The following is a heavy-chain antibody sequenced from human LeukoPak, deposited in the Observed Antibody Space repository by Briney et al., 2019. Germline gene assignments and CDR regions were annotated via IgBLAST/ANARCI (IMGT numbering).Heavy chain of an antibody. J-gene: IGHJ4*02. D-gene: IGHD3-10*01. CDR1: GFTFSSNA. Sequence: PGGSLRLSCAASGFTFSSNAMHWVRQAPDKGLEWVALISSDGSKTYYADSVKGRFIISRDNSKSTLSLQMNSLNVEDTAVYYCASGFGYFDNWGQGVLVTVSS. CDR2: ISSDGSKT. CDR3: ASGFGYFDN. V-gene: IGHV3-30-3*01.